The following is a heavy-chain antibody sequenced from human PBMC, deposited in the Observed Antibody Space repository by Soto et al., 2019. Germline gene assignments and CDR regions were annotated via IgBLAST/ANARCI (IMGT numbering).Heavy chain of an antibody. D-gene: IGHD2-2*01. J-gene: IGHJ4*02. CDR3: VRDMQMSPLDY. V-gene: IGHV3-74*03. CDR1: GLTFRSYW. Sequence: EVQLVESGGGLVQPGVSLRLSCAASGLTFRSYWMHWVRQAPGKWLVWVSRINTDGSVAMYVDSVKGRFIISRDNALNALYLHMMTPRAECTAVYSCVRDMQMSPLDYLGQGALVTVSS. CDR2: INTDGSVA.